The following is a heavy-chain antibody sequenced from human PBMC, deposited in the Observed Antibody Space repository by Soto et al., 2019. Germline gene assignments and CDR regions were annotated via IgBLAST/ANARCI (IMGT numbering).Heavy chain of an antibody. D-gene: IGHD6-19*01. CDR2: IDSSGEK. Sequence: QVTLKESGPVLVKPTEPLTLRCTVSGLSITDSEMGVSWIRQPPGQPLEWLAHIDSSGEKSYRRFLKSILAISKDTSTSQIVLTMTNMDPADTATYYCARRHLAVAVSPWFDPWGQGIPVTVSS. CDR3: ARRHLAVAVSPWFDP. CDR1: GLSITDSEMG. V-gene: IGHV2-26*01. J-gene: IGHJ5*02.